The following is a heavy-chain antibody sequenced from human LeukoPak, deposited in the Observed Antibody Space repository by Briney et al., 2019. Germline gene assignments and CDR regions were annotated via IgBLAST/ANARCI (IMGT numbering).Heavy chain of an antibody. V-gene: IGHV3-48*03. D-gene: IGHD3-10*01. J-gene: IGHJ4*02. CDR3: ARGGGSGSYYKY. CDR1: GFTFGDYA. Sequence: PGRSLRLSCTASGFTFGDYAMSWVRQAPGKGLEWVSYISSSGSTIYYADSVKGRFTISRDNAKNSLYLQMNSLRAEDTAVYYCARGGGSGSYYKYWGQGTLVTVSS. CDR2: ISSSGSTI.